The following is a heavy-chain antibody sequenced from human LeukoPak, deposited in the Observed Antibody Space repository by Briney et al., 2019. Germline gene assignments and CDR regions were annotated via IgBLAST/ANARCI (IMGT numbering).Heavy chain of an antibody. Sequence: SETLSLTCAVYGVSFSGYYLSWIRQPPGKGLEWIGDINHSGSTNYNPSLKGRVTISVDTSKNQFSLKLSSVTAADTAVYYCARHPQWATVTTIDFWGQGTLVTVSS. CDR1: GVSFSGYY. D-gene: IGHD4-17*01. CDR3: ARHPQWATVTTIDF. V-gene: IGHV4-34*01. CDR2: INHSGST. J-gene: IGHJ4*01.